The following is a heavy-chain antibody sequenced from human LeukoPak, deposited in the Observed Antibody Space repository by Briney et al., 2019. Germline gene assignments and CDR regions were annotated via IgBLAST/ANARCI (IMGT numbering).Heavy chain of an antibody. V-gene: IGHV3-74*01. CDR3: ARSPPRTTLLSDL. CDR2: INSDGSDT. J-gene: IGHJ4*02. D-gene: IGHD1-7*01. Sequence: GGSLRLSCAASGFTFSTYCMHWVRQGPGKGLVWVSRINSDGSDTSYADSVKGRFTISRDNAENTLYLQMNSMRADDTAEYYCARSPPRTTLLSDLGGGGTVVSVS. CDR1: GFTFSTYC.